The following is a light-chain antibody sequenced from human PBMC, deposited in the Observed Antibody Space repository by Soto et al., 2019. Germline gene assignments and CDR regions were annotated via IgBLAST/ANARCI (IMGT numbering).Light chain of an antibody. CDR1: QSISSY. V-gene: IGKV1-39*01. CDR3: QHYNSYSEA. Sequence: DIQMTQSPSSLSASVGDRVTIPCRASQSISSYLNWYQQKPGKAPKLLIYAASSLQSGVPSRFSGSGSGTDFTLTISSLQPDDFATYYCQHYNSYSEAFGQGTKVDIK. CDR2: AAS. J-gene: IGKJ1*01.